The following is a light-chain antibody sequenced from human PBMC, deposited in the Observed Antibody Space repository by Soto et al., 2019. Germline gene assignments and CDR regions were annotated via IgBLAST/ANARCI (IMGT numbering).Light chain of an antibody. Sequence: EIVLTQSPGTLSLSPGERATLSCRASQSVSSNLAWYQQKPGQAPRLLIYGASTRATGIPARFSGSGSGTEFTLTISSLQSEDFAVYYCQQYNNGPPLTFGGGTKVDI. CDR3: QQYNNGPPLT. CDR2: GAS. J-gene: IGKJ4*01. V-gene: IGKV3-15*01. CDR1: QSVSSN.